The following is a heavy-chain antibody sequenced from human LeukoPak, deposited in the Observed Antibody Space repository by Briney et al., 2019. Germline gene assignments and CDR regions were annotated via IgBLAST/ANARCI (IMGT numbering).Heavy chain of an antibody. CDR1: GFSFSSYR. CDR3: ARALSGTRNAFDI. J-gene: IGHJ3*02. Sequence: PGGSLRLSCAASGFSFSSYRMNWVRQAPGKGLEWVSRIHSDGIGTNYADSVKGRFTISRDISKHTLYLQMISLRAEDTAVYFCARALSGTRNAFDIWGHGTMVTVSS. CDR2: IHSDGIGT. V-gene: IGHV3-74*01. D-gene: IGHD1-1*01.